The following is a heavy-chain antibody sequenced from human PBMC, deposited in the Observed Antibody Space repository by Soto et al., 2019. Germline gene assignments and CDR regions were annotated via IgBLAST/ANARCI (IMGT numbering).Heavy chain of an antibody. J-gene: IGHJ4*02. CDR2: ISGRGGST. CDR3: AKDVGPYYGSGSYFDY. CDR1: GFTFSTYA. D-gene: IGHD3-10*01. Sequence: VQLLESGGGLVQPGGSLRLSCAASGFTFSTYAMSCVRQAPGKGLEWVSAISGRGGSTYYADSVKGRFTISRDNSKDTLYLQMNSLRAEDTAVYYCAKDVGPYYGSGSYFDYWGQGTLVTVSS. V-gene: IGHV3-23*01.